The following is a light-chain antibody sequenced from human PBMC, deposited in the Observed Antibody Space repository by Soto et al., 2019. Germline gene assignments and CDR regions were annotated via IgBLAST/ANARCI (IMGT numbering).Light chain of an antibody. V-gene: IGLV2-23*02. CDR1: SSDVGSNNL. CDR2: EVS. Sequence: QSALTQPASVSGSPGQSITISCTGTSSDVGSNNLVSWYQQHPGKAPKLMIYEVSKRPSGVSNRFSGSKSGYTASLTISGLQAEDEADYYCCSYAGSSTSWVFGGGSKLTVL. J-gene: IGLJ3*02. CDR3: CSYAGSSTSWV.